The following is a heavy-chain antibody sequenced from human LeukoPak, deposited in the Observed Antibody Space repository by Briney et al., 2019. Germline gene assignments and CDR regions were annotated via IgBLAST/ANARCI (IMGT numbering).Heavy chain of an antibody. CDR2: MNPNSGNT. CDR3: ARGGFSTTTCYDY. J-gene: IGHJ4*02. V-gene: IGHV1-8*02. D-gene: IGHD2-2*01. CDR1: GYTFTSYY. Sequence: ASVKVSCKASGYTFTSYYMHWVRQAPGQGLEWMGWMNPNSGNTGYAQKFQGRVTMTRDTSINTAFMELSSLRSEDTAVYYCARGGFSTTTCYDYWGQGTLVTVSS.